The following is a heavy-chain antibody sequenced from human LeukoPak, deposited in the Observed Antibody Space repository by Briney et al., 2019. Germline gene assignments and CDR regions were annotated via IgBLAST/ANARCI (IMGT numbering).Heavy chain of an antibody. CDR3: ARYGNGAWLAHYSFDI. V-gene: IGHV3-7*01. CDR1: GFTFSSYW. Sequence: GGSLRLSCAASGFTFSSYWMSWVRQAPGKGLEWVANIKQDGSEKYYVDSVKGRFAISRDNAKNSLYLQMNSLRAEDTAVYYCARYGNGAWLAHYSFDIWGQGTMVTVSS. CDR2: IKQDGSEK. J-gene: IGHJ3*02. D-gene: IGHD6-19*01.